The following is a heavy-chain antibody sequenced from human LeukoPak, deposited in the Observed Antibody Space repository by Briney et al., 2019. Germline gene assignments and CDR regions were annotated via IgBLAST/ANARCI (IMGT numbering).Heavy chain of an antibody. J-gene: IGHJ4*02. CDR1: GYSISSGYY. D-gene: IGHD5-18*01. V-gene: IGHV4-38-2*02. Sequence: KASETLSLTCTVSGYSISSGYYWGWIRQPPGKGLEWIGSIYHSGRTYYNPSLKSRVTMSIDTSKKQFSLELISVTAADTAVYYCARGAWDTAQREPFDYWGQGTLVTVSS. CDR2: IYHSGRT. CDR3: ARGAWDTAQREPFDY.